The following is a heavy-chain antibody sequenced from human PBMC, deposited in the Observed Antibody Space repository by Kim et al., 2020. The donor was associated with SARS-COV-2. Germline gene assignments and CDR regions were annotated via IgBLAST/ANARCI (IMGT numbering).Heavy chain of an antibody. V-gene: IGHV4-59*01. CDR2: IYYSGST. CDR1: GGSISSYY. CDR3: ARAQAAAGYYYYYYAMDV. J-gene: IGHJ6*02. Sequence: SETLSLTCTVSGGSISSYYWSWIRQPPGKGLEWIGYIYYSGSTNYNASLKSRVTISVDTSKNQFSLKLSSVTAADTAVYYCARAQAAAGYYYYYYAMDVWGQGTTVTVSS. D-gene: IGHD6-13*01.